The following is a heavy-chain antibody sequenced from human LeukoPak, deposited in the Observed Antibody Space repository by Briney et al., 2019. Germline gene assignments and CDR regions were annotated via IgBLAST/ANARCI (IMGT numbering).Heavy chain of an antibody. J-gene: IGHJ4*02. D-gene: IGHD6-13*01. CDR3: AREEGIAAAAYFDY. V-gene: IGHV3-7*01. Sequence: GGSLRLSCAASGFTFSSYWMSWVRQAPGKGLGWVANIKQDGSEKYYVDSVKGRLTISRDNAKNSLYLQMNSLRAEDTAVYYCAREEGIAAAAYFDYWGQGTLVTVSS. CDR1: GFTFSSYW. CDR2: IKQDGSEK.